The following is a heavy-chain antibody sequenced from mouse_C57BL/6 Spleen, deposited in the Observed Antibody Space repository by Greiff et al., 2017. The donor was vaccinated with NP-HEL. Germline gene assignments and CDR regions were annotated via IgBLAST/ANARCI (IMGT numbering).Heavy chain of an antibody. CDR1: GYTFTDYY. J-gene: IGHJ4*01. D-gene: IGHD3-3*01. V-gene: IGHV1-26*01. Sequence: EVQLQQSGPELVKPGASVKISCKASGYTFTDYYMNWVKQSHGKSLEWIGDINPNNGGTSYNQKFKGKATLTVDKSSSTAYMELRSLTSEDSAVYYCARGHILRDAMDYWGQGTSVTVSS. CDR3: ARGHILRDAMDY. CDR2: INPNNGGT.